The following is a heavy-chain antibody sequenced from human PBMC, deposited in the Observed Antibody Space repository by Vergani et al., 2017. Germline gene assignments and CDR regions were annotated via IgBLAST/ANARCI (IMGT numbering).Heavy chain of an antibody. CDR3: ARLSAVVVTAMVGWFDP. J-gene: IGHJ5*02. CDR2: INPNSGGT. CDR1: GYTFTGYY. Sequence: QVQLVQSGAEVKKPGASVKVSCKASGYTFTGYYMHWVRQAPGQGLEWMGWINPNSGGTNYAQKFQGRVTMTRDTSISTAYMELSSLRSEDTAVYYCARLSAVVVTAMVGWFDPWGQGTLVTVSS. V-gene: IGHV1-2*02. D-gene: IGHD2-21*02.